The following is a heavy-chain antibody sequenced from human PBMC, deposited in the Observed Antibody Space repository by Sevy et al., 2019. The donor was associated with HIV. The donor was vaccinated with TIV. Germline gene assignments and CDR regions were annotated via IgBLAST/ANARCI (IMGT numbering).Heavy chain of an antibody. CDR2: ISAYNGNT. J-gene: IGHJ6*02. Sequence: ASVKVSCKASGYTFTSYGISWVRHAPGQGLEWMGWISAYNGNTNYAQKLQGRVTMTTDTSTSTAYMELRSLRSDDTAVYYCARDPPYYDFWSGYLGYYGMDVWGQGTTVTVSS. D-gene: IGHD3-3*01. CDR3: ARDPPYYDFWSGYLGYYGMDV. V-gene: IGHV1-18*01. CDR1: GYTFTSYG.